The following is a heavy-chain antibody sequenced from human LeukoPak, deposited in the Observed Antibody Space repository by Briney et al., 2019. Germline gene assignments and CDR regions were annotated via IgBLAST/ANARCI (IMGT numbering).Heavy chain of an antibody. Sequence: ASVKVSCKASGYTFTNYNMHWVRQAPGQGLEWMGWINPNSGDTSYAQKFQDRVAMTTDTSTSTAYMELRSLRSDDTAVYYCARCSPLGDAGSLFDYWGQGTLVTVSS. D-gene: IGHD2-15*01. J-gene: IGHJ4*02. V-gene: IGHV1-2*02. CDR1: GYTFTNYN. CDR3: ARCSPLGDAGSLFDY. CDR2: INPNSGDT.